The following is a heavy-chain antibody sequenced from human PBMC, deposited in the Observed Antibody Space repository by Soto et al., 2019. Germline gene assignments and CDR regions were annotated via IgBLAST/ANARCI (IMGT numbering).Heavy chain of an antibody. D-gene: IGHD3-16*02. CDR1: GGSISSGGYY. CDR3: ASTLQNYDYSWGSFRRGLDAFDI. J-gene: IGHJ3*02. CDR2: IYYSGST. Sequence: QVQLQESGPGLVKPSQTLSLTCTVSGGSISSGGYYWSWIRQHPGKGLEWIGYIYYSGSTYYNPSLKSRVTISVDTSKNQFSLKLSSVTAADTAVYYCASTLQNYDYSWGSFRRGLDAFDIWGQGTMVTVSS. V-gene: IGHV4-31*03.